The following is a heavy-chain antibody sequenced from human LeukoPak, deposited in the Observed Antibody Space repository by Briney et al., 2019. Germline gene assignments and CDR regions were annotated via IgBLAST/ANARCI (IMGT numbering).Heavy chain of an antibody. CDR3: ARDGGGYSGYDYYYYYGMDV. CDR1: GFTFRSYA. V-gene: IGHV3-30-3*01. Sequence: PGRSLRLSCAVSGFTFRSYAMHWVRQAPGKGLEWVAVISYDGSNKYYGDSVKGRFTISRDDSKNTLSLQMNSLRPEDTALYYCARDGGGYSGYDYYYYYGMDVWGQGTTVTVSS. J-gene: IGHJ6*02. CDR2: ISYDGSNK. D-gene: IGHD5-12*01.